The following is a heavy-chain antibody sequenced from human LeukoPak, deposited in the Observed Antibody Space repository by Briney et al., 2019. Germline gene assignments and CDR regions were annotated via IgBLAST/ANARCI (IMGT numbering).Heavy chain of an antibody. CDR3: AKDGGIWSPAYHFDY. V-gene: IGHV3-23*01. CDR2: ISVRGGTT. CDR1: GFTVNMYA. J-gene: IGHJ4*02. Sequence: GGSLRLSCAASGFTVNMYAMSWVRQAPGKGLEWVSGISVRGGTTYYADSVKGRFTISRDNSKNTLNLQMNSLRVEDTAVYFCAKDGGIWSPAYHFDYWGQGALVTVSS. D-gene: IGHD6-13*01.